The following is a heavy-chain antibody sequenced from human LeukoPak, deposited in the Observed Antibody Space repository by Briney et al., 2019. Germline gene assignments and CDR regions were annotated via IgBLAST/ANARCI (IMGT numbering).Heavy chain of an antibody. CDR1: GFTFSSYG. Sequence: GGSLRLSCAASGFTFSSYGMHWVRQASGKGLERVAFIRYDGSNKYYAGSVKGRFTISRDNSKNTLYLQMNSLRAEDTAVYYCAKDGYRIPSAIGNWFDPWGQGTLVTVSS. D-gene: IGHD6-13*01. CDR3: AKDGYRIPSAIGNWFDP. V-gene: IGHV3-30*02. J-gene: IGHJ5*02. CDR2: IRYDGSNK.